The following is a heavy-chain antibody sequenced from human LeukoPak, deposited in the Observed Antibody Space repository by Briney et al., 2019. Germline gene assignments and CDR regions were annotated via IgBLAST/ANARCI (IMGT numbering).Heavy chain of an antibody. CDR2: IYYSGST. CDR3: ARERSIAAAADY. D-gene: IGHD6-13*01. Sequence: SETLSLTCTVSGGSISSYYWSWIRQPPGKGLEWIGYIYYSGSTNYNPSLKSRVTISVDTSKNQLSLKLSSVTAADTAVYYCARERSIAAAADYWGQGTLVTVSS. V-gene: IGHV4-59*01. CDR1: GGSISSYY. J-gene: IGHJ4*02.